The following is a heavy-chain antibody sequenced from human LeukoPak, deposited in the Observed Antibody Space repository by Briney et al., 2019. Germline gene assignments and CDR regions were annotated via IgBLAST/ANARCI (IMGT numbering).Heavy chain of an antibody. V-gene: IGHV4-59*12. CDR3: ARDAGNLSFFDY. CDR1: GGSISSYY. Sequence: SETLSLTCTVSGGSISSYYWSWIRQPPGKGLEWIGYIYYSGSTNYNPSLKSRVTISVDTSKNQFSLKLSSVTAADTAVYYCARDAGNLSFFDYWGQGTLVTVSS. J-gene: IGHJ4*02. CDR2: IYYSGST.